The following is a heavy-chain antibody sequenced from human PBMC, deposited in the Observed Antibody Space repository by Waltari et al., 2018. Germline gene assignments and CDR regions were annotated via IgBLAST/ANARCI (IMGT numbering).Heavy chain of an antibody. CDR1: GFPFSSYW. D-gene: IGHD4-17*01. CDR2: INSDGSTT. V-gene: IGHV3-74*01. J-gene: IGHJ6*02. CDR3: ARGLRGYYGMDV. Sequence: EVQLVESGGGLVQPGGSLRLSCAASGFPFSSYWMHWVRQGPGKGLVWVSRINSDGSTTNYADSVKGRFTISRDNAKNTLYLQMNSLRAEDTAVYYCARGLRGYYGMDVWGQGTTVTVSS.